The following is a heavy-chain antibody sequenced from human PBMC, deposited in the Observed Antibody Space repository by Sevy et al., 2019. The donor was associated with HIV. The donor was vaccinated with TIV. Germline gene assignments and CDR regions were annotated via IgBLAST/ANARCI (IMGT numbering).Heavy chain of an antibody. J-gene: IGHJ4*02. V-gene: IGHV3-23*01. D-gene: IGHD2-15*01. CDR1: GFTFSSYA. CDR2: ISGSGGST. CDR3: AKGNLGYCSGGSCYPVFDY. Sequence: GGSLRLSCAASGFTFSSYAMSWVRQAPGKGLEWVSAISGSGGSTYYADSVKGRFTISRDNSKNTLYLQMNSLRAEETAVYYCAKGNLGYCSGGSCYPVFDYWGQGTLVTVSS.